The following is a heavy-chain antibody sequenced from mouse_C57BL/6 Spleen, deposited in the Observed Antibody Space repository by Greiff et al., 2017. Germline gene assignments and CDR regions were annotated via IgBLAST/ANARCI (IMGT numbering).Heavy chain of an antibody. D-gene: IGHD1-1*01. V-gene: IGHV1-69*01. CDR1: GYTFTSYW. CDR3: ARYTTTVVDY. J-gene: IGHJ2*01. Sequence: QVQLQQSGAELVMPGASVKLSCKASGYTFTSYWMHWVKQRPGQGLEWIGEIDPSDSYTNYNQKFKGKSTLTVDKSSSTAYMQLSSLTSEDSAVYYCARYTTTVVDYWGQGTTLTVSS. CDR2: IDPSDSYT.